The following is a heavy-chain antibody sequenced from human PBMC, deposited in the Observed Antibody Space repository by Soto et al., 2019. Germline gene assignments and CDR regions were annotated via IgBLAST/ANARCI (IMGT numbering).Heavy chain of an antibody. CDR1: GYTFTSYG. Sequence: QVQLVQSGAEVKKPGASVKVSCKASGYTFTSYGISWVRQAPGQGLEWMGWISAYNGNTNYAQKLQGRATMTPDTSTSTAYVELRSLRSDDTAVYYCARDGRYSGSYYYYYGMDVWGQGTTVTVSS. V-gene: IGHV1-18*01. CDR2: ISAYNGNT. D-gene: IGHD1-26*01. CDR3: ARDGRYSGSYYYYYGMDV. J-gene: IGHJ6*02.